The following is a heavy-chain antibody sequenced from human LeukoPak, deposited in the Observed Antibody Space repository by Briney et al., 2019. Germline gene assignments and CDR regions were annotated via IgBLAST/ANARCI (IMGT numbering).Heavy chain of an antibody. CDR1: GFTFSSYW. V-gene: IGHV3-74*01. CDR2: INSDGSST. J-gene: IGHJ3*02. D-gene: IGHD2-21*02. Sequence: GGSLRLSCAASGFTFSSYWMHWVRQAPRKGLVWVSRINSDGSSTSYADSVKGRFTISRDNAKNTLYLQMNSLRAEDTAVYYCARSLYCGGDCYSPGAFDIWGQGTMVTVSS. CDR3: ARSLYCGGDCYSPGAFDI.